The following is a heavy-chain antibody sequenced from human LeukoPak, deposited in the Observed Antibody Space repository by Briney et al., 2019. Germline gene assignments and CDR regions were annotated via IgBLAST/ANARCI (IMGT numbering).Heavy chain of an antibody. CDR3: ARGGFGELYRGAFDI. D-gene: IGHD3-10*01. J-gene: IGHJ3*02. CDR1: GGSISSYY. Sequence: SETLSLTCTVSGGSISSYYWSWIRRPAGKGLEWIGRIYTSGSTNYNPSLKSRVTMSVDTSKNQFSLKLSSVTAADTAVYYCARGGFGELYRGAFDIWGQGTMVTVSS. CDR2: IYTSGST. V-gene: IGHV4-4*07.